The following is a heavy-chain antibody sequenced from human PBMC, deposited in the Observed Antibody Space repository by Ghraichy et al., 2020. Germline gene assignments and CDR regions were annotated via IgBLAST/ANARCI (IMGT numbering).Heavy chain of an antibody. CDR3: AREETYGGNFGMDV. J-gene: IGHJ6*02. CDR2: IYHTGTT. CDR1: GGSFSSYH. Sequence: SETLSLTCAVSGGSFSSYHWSWVRQSPEKGLEWIGYIYHTGTTNYNPSLKSRVSISMDKSKNQFTLRLTSVTAPDTAVYFCAREETYGGNFGMDVWGQGTTVTVSS. V-gene: IGHV4-59*01. D-gene: IGHD4-23*01.